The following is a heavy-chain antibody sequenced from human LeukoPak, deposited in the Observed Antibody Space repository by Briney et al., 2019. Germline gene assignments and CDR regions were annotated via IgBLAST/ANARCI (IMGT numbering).Heavy chain of an antibody. D-gene: IGHD2-15*01. V-gene: IGHV3-23*01. CDR2: ISDDSSFT. CDR3: AKGRCSGVGCDSFHS. Sequence: PGGSLRLSCVASGLMFRSYAMNWVRQAPGKGLECISTISDDSSFTYYADSVKGRSAISRDDSKNTLYLQMNNLKVEDTAVYYCAKGRCSGVGCDSFHSWGQGALVTVSS. J-gene: IGHJ4*02. CDR1: GLMFRSYA.